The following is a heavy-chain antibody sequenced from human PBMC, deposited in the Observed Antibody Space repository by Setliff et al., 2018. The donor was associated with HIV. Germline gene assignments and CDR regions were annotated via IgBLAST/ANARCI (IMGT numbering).Heavy chain of an antibody. J-gene: IGHJ4*02. CDR3: ARATLTIFGVVIPDY. V-gene: IGHV4-61*02. CDR1: GGSISSGSYY. CDR2: IYTSGST. Sequence: SETLSLTCTVSGGSISSGSYYWSWIRQPAGKGLEWIGRIYTSGSTNYNPSLKSRVTISEDTSKNQLSLKLSSVTAADTAVYYCARATLTIFGVVIPDYWGEGTLVTVSA. D-gene: IGHD3-3*01.